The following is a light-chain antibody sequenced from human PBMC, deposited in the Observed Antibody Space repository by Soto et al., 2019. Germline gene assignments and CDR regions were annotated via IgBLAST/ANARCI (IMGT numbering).Light chain of an antibody. J-gene: IGKJ1*01. Sequence: DIVMTQSPATLSVSPGERANLSCRASQSLYSNLAWYQQKPGQAPRLLIYGASNRATGIPARFSGSGSGTEFTLTISSLQSEDFAVYYCQQYSDWPTTFGQGTKVEIK. CDR2: GAS. CDR3: QQYSDWPTT. CDR1: QSLYSN. V-gene: IGKV3-15*01.